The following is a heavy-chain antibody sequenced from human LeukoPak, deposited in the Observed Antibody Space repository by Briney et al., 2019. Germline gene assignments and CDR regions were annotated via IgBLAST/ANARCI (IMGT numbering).Heavy chain of an antibody. J-gene: IGHJ4*02. CDR2: INPNSGGT. V-gene: IGHV1-2*02. CDR1: GYTFTGYY. D-gene: IGHD6-19*01. CDR3: VIRSFSGWTHFDY. Sequence: ASVKVSCKASGYTFTGYYMHWVRQAPGQGLEWMGWINPNSGGTNYAQKFQGRVTMTRDTSISTAYMELSRLRSDDTAVYYCVIRSFSGWTHFDYWGQGTLVTVSS.